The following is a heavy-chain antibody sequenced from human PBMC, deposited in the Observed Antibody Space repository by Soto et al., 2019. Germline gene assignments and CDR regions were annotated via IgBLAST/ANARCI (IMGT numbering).Heavy chain of an antibody. V-gene: IGHV3-23*01. CDR3: AKDFIVVVPAARRNWFDP. CDR2: ISGSGGST. D-gene: IGHD2-2*01. J-gene: IGHJ5*02. CDR1: GFTFSSYA. Sequence: PGRSLRLSCAASGFTFSSYAMSWVRQAPGKGLEWVSAISGSGGSTYYADSVKGRFTISRDNSKNTLYLQMNSLRAEDTAVYYCAKDFIVVVPAARRNWFDPWGQGTLVTVSS.